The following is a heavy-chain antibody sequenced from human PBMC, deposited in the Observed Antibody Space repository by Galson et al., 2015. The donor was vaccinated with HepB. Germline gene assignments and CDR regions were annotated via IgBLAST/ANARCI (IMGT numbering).Heavy chain of an antibody. V-gene: IGHV3-33*01. CDR1: GFTFSRYA. CDR3: ARDDYDDNAIMFDY. D-gene: IGHD4-17*01. J-gene: IGHJ4*02. Sequence: SLRLSCAASGFTFSRYAMHWVRQAQGKGLEWVAVIWYDGSKKYFADSVKGRFTISRDNSKNTLSLQVHSLRPEDTAVYYCARDDYDDNAIMFDYWGQGIQVTVSS. CDR2: IWYDGSKK.